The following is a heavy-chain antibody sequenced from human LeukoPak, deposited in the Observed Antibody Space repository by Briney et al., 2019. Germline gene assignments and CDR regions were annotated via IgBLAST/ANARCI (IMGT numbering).Heavy chain of an antibody. CDR2: IGSSDNRI. Sequence: GGSLRLSCAASGFTLNDYYMSWIRQVPGKGLEWVSDIGSSDNRISYADSVKGRFTISRDIAKNSLYLQMNSLRAEDTAVYYCATTNGRFWSGHYFDNWGQGALVTVSS. V-gene: IGHV3-11*04. CDR1: GFTLNDYY. CDR3: ATTNGRFWSGHYFDN. D-gene: IGHD3-3*01. J-gene: IGHJ4*02.